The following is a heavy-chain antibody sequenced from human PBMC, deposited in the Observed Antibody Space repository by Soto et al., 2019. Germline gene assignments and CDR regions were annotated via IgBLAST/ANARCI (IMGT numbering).Heavy chain of an antibody. Sequence: EVQLVESGGGLVQPGRSLRLSCAASGFTFDDYAMHWVRQAPGKGLEWVSGISWNSGSIGFADSVKGRFTISRDNAKNSLYLQMNSLRAEDTALYYCAKVALLLQWLGTFDIWGQGTMVTVSS. CDR1: GFTFDDYA. CDR2: ISWNSGSI. J-gene: IGHJ3*02. D-gene: IGHD6-19*01. V-gene: IGHV3-9*01. CDR3: AKVALLLQWLGTFDI.